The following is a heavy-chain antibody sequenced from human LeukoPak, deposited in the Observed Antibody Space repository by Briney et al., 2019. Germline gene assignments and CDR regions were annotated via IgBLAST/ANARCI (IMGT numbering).Heavy chain of an antibody. CDR3: ARWGGLTVAVRYYYYYGMDV. J-gene: IGHJ6*02. Sequence: PTGGSLRLSCAASGFTFSSYSMNWVRQAPGKGLEWVSYISSSSSTIYYADSVKGRFTISRDNAKNSLYLQMNSLRDEDTAVYYCARWGGLTVAVRYYYYYGMDVWGQGTTVTVSS. V-gene: IGHV3-48*02. D-gene: IGHD1-26*01. CDR1: GFTFSSYS. CDR2: ISSSSSTI.